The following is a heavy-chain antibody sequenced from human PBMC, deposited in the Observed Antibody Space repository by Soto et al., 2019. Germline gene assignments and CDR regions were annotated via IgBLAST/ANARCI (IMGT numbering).Heavy chain of an antibody. CDR2: IYWNDDK. V-gene: IGHV2-5*01. D-gene: IGHD5-18*01. J-gene: IGHJ4*02. CDR3: ARPVDTARVVDY. CDR1: GFSLSTSGVG. Sequence: SGPTLVNPTQTLTLTCTFSGFSLSTSGVGVGWIRQPPGKALEWLALIYWNDDKRYSPSLKSRLTITKDTSKNQVVLTMTNMDPVDTATYYCARPVDTARVVDYWGQGTLVTVSS.